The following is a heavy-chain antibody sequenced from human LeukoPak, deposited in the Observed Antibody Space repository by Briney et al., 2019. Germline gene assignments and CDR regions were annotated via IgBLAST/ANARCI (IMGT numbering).Heavy chain of an antibody. Sequence: GGSLRLSCAASGFTFSTYDMNWVRPAPGQGLEWASYISSSSRTISYADSVKGRFTISRDNAKNSLYLQMNSLRAEDTAVYYCARLRYYAMDVWGQGTTVTASS. CDR2: ISSSSRTI. CDR1: GFTFSTYD. V-gene: IGHV3-48*01. J-gene: IGHJ6*02. CDR3: ARLRYYAMDV.